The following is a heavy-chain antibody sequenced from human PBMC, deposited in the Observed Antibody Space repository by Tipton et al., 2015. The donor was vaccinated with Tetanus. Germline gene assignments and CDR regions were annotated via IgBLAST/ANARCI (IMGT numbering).Heavy chain of an antibody. J-gene: IGHJ3*02. V-gene: IGHV4-4*08. CDR1: GDSISSSY. CDR2: IYIPESA. Sequence: LRLSCTVTGDSISSSYWSWIRQPPGKGLEWIGYIYIPESAKNYNPSLQSRVTISIDTSKSQVSMKLTAVTAADTALYYCARHVPPLVGLRLGEKTFDIWGQGTMVTVSS. D-gene: IGHD3-16*01. CDR3: ARHVPPLVGLRLGEKTFDI.